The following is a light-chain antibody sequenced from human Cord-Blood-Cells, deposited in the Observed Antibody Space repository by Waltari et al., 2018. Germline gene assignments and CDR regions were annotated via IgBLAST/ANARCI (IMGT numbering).Light chain of an antibody. CDR3: SSYTSSSTLVV. CDR2: DVS. Sequence: QSALTQPASVSGSPGQSITISCTGTSSDVGGHTYVPWYQQQPGKAPKLMIYDVSNRPSGVSNRFSGSKSGNTASLTISGLQAEDQAYYYCSSYTSSSTLVVFGGGTKLTVL. V-gene: IGLV2-14*01. CDR1: SSDVGGHTY. J-gene: IGLJ2*01.